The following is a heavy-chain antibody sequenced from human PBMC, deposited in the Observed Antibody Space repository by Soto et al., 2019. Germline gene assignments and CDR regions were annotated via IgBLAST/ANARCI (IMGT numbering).Heavy chain of an antibody. CDR3: AKDDGSTSSYYYGMDV. J-gene: IGHJ6*02. D-gene: IGHD2-2*01. CDR1: GFPFNSYG. V-gene: IGHV3-30*18. Sequence: GSLRLACSASGFPFNSYGMHGVRQDTGKGLEWVAVISYDGSNKYYADSVKGRFTISRDNSKNTLYLQMNSLRAEDTAVYYCAKDDGSTSSYYYGMDVWGQGTTVNVSS. CDR2: ISYDGSNK.